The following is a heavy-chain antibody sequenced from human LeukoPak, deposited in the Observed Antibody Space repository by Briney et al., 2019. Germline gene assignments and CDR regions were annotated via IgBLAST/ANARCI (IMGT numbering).Heavy chain of an antibody. CDR1: GFTFSSYA. Sequence: PGGSLRLSCAASGFTFSSYAMHWVRQAPGKGLEWVAVISYDGSNKYYADSVKGRFTISRDNSKNTLYLQMNSRRAEDTAVYDWGRVYRFCTKGVCYSIDYWGQETLVTVSP. D-gene: IGHD2-8*01. CDR3: GRVYRFCTKGVCYSIDY. CDR2: ISYDGSNK. J-gene: IGHJ4*02. V-gene: IGHV3-30-3*01.